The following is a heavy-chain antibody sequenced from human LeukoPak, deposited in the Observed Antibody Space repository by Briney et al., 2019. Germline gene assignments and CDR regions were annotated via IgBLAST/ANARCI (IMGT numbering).Heavy chain of an antibody. CDR1: GGSINNYD. D-gene: IGHD2-15*01. CDR2: IYTRGST. Sequence: PAETLTLTCAVSGGSINNYDRSWVRQPAGKGLEWVGRIYTRGSTNYNPSLKSRVTMSVHTSKNQFSLKLSSVTAADTAVYYCARGRYCSADICSGGDAFDIWGQGTMVSVSS. CDR3: ARGRYCSADICSGGDAFDI. V-gene: IGHV4-4*07. J-gene: IGHJ3*02.